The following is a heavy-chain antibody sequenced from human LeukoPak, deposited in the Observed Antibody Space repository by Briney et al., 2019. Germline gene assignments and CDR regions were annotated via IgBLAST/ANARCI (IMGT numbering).Heavy chain of an antibody. D-gene: IGHD3-3*01. J-gene: IGHJ4*02. V-gene: IGHV1-46*01. Sequence: ASVMVSCKASGYTFTAQYMHWVRQAPGQGLEWMGIINPSGGSTSYAQKFQGRVSMTRDTSINTAYLELSSLRSDDTAVYYCARDLTIVGGVTDPRIRGHWGQGTLVTVSS. CDR3: ARDLTIVGGVTDPRIRGH. CDR2: INPSGGST. CDR1: GYTFTAQY.